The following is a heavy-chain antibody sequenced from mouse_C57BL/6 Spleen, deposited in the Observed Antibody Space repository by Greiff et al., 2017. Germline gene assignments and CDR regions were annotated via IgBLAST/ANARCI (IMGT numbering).Heavy chain of an antibody. Sequence: EVQRVESGGDLVKPGGSLKLSCAASGFTFSSYGMSWVRQTPDKRLEWVATISSGGSYTYYPDSVKGRFTISRDNAKNTLYLQMSSLKSEDTAMYYCASTGSTMATYYFDYWGQGTTLTVSS. CDR2: ISSGGSYT. V-gene: IGHV5-6*01. J-gene: IGHJ2*01. CDR3: ASTGSTMATYYFDY. CDR1: GFTFSSYG. D-gene: IGHD2-2*01.